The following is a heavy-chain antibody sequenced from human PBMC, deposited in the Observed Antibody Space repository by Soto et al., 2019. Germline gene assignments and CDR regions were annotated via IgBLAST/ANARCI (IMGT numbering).Heavy chain of an antibody. CDR3: ARAGYSGSYEVRSPYYVYYGMDV. CDR1: GYGFTSYW. Sequence: PGESLKISCKGSGYGFTSYWIGWVRQMPGKGLEWMGIIYPGDSDNRYSPSFQGQVTISADKSISTAYLQWSSLKDSDTAMYYCARAGYSGSYEVRSPYYVYYGMDVWVPGPMVTVSS. CDR2: IYPGDSDN. V-gene: IGHV5-51*01. D-gene: IGHD1-26*01. J-gene: IGHJ6*02.